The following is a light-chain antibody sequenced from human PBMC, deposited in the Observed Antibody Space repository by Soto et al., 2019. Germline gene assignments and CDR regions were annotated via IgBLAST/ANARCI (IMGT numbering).Light chain of an antibody. V-gene: IGKV1-8*01. J-gene: IGKJ2*01. CDR3: QQYYSYPRT. CDR2: AAS. Sequence: AIRMTQSPSSFSASTGDRVTITCRASQSISSYLAWYQQKPGKAPKLLIYAASTLQSGVPSRFSGSGSGTDFTLTISCLQSEDFATYYCQQYYSYPRTFGQGTKLEIK. CDR1: QSISSY.